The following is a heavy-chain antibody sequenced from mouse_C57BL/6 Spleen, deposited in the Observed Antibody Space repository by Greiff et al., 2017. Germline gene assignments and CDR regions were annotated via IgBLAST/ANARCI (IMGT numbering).Heavy chain of an antibody. CDR3: TTYYYGSSHWYFDV. CDR2: IDPEDGDT. CDR1: GFNIKDYY. V-gene: IGHV14-1*01. Sequence: VQLQQSGAELVRPGASVKLSCTASGFNIKDYYMHWVKQRPEQGLEWIGRIDPEDGDTEYAPKFQGKATMTADTSSNTAYLQLSSLTSEDTAVYYGTTYYYGSSHWYFDVWGTGTTVTVSS. J-gene: IGHJ1*03. D-gene: IGHD1-1*01.